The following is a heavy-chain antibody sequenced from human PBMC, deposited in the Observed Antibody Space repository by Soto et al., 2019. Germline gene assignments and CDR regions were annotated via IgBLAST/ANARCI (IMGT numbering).Heavy chain of an antibody. CDR1: GFTFSSYS. J-gene: IGHJ3*02. CDR3: ARETSGDVDAFDI. D-gene: IGHD7-27*01. CDR2: ISSSSSYI. Sequence: GGSLRFSCAASGFTFSSYSMNWVRQAPGKGLEWVSSISSSSSYIYYADSVKGRFTITRDNAKNSLCLQMNSLRAEAMAVYYCARETSGDVDAFDIWGQGTMVTVSS. V-gene: IGHV3-21*01.